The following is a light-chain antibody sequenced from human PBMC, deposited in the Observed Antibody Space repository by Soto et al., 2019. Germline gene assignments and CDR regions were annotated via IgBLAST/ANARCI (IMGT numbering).Light chain of an antibody. V-gene: IGKV3-20*01. CDR2: GAS. Sequence: EIALTQSPGTLSLSPGERATLSCRASQSVSSSYLAWYQQKPGQAPRLLIYGASSRATGITDRFSGSGSGTDFTLTISRLEAEDFAVYYCQQDGSSGTFGQGTKLEIK. CDR1: QSVSSSY. CDR3: QQDGSSGT. J-gene: IGKJ2*01.